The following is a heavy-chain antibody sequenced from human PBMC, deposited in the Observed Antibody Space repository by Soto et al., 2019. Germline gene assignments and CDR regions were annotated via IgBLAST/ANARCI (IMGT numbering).Heavy chain of an antibody. CDR3: TRDRPGPQHYCDY. D-gene: IGHD3-10*01. Sequence: GGSLRLSCASSGFTFSGDWMHWVRQAPGKGLMWVSRINTDGSDTSYADSVKGRFTISRDNAKNTLYLQMNSLRAEDTAMYSCTRDRPGPQHYCDYWGQGNRVTVSS. V-gene: IGHV3-74*01. J-gene: IGHJ4*02. CDR1: GFTFSGDW. CDR2: INTDGSDT.